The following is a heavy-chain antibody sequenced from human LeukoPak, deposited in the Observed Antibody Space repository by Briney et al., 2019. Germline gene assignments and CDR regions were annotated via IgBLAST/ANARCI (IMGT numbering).Heavy chain of an antibody. D-gene: IGHD3-10*01. CDR2: ISGSGGST. Sequence: GGSLRLSCAASGFTFSSYGMSRVRQAPGKGLEWVSAISGSGGSTYYADSVKGRFTISRDNSKNTLYLQMNSLRAEDTAVYYCAKGMVRGVIRYFDLWGRGTLVTVSS. J-gene: IGHJ2*01. CDR3: AKGMVRGVIRYFDL. V-gene: IGHV3-23*01. CDR1: GFTFSSYG.